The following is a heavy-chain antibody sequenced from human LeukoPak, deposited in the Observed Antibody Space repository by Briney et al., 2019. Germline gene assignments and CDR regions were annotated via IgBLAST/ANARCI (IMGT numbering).Heavy chain of an antibody. D-gene: IGHD3-22*01. CDR3: ARGGLNYYDSSGSPGYFQH. CDR1: GYTFTSYA. V-gene: IGHV1-3*01. Sequence: GAPVKVSCKASGYTFTSYAMHWVRQAPGQRLEWMGWVNAGNGNTKYSQKFQGRVTITRDASASTAYMELSSLRSEDTAVYYCARGGLNYYDSSGSPGYFQHWGQGTLVTVSS. J-gene: IGHJ1*01. CDR2: VNAGNGNT.